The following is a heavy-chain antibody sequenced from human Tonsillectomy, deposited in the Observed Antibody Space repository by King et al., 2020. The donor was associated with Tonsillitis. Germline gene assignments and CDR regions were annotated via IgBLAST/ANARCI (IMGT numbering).Heavy chain of an antibody. V-gene: IGHV3-30*18. D-gene: IGHD2-15*01. CDR1: GFTFSSYG. J-gene: IGHJ4*02. CDR3: AKDGSRGFGGGFSIDY. Sequence: VQLVEYGGGVVQPGRSLRLSCAASGFTFSSYGMHWVRQAPGKGLEWVTVISYDGSNKFYADSVKGRFTISRDNSKNTLYLQMNSLRPEDTAVYYCAKDGSRGFGGGFSIDYWGQGTLVTVSS. CDR2: ISYDGSNK.